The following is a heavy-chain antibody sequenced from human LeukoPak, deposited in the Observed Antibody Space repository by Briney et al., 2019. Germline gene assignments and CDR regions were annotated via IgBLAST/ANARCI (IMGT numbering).Heavy chain of an antibody. D-gene: IGHD2-2*01. CDR1: GFTLSGSH. Sequence: GGSLKLSCAASGFTLSGSHMHWVRQAPGKGLEWVGHVRRNYEAAYGASVKGRFTISRDDSENTAYLHMNNLKTEDTAIYFCARQTNSCHDYWGQGTLVTVSS. J-gene: IGHJ4*02. CDR3: ARQTNSCHDY. CDR2: VRRNYEA. V-gene: IGHV3-73*01.